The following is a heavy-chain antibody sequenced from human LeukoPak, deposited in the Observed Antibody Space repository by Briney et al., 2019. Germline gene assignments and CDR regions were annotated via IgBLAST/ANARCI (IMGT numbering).Heavy chain of an antibody. D-gene: IGHD5-24*01. CDR2: IMPLFGTA. J-gene: IGHJ6*03. CDR3: ASGSLGDGYGVGDYYQYMDV. CDR1: GGTFNSYA. Sequence: ASVKVSCKASGGTFNSYAISWVRQAPGQGLEWMGGIMPLFGTANYTQEFQGRVTFTTDESASTAYMEVSSLRSEDTAVYYCASGSLGDGYGVGDYYQYMDVWGKGTTVTVSS. V-gene: IGHV1-69*05.